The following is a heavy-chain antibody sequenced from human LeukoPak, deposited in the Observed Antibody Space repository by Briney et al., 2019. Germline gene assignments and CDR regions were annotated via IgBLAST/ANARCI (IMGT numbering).Heavy chain of an antibody. CDR3: ARGPKWRVAGNYFDY. CDR2: INHSGST. J-gene: IGHJ4*02. Sequence: PSETLSLTCAVYGGSFSGYYWSWIRQPPGKGLEWIGEINHSGSTNYNPSLKSRVTISVDTSKNQFSLKLSSVTAADTAVHYCARGPKWRVAGNYFDYWGQGTLVTVSS. V-gene: IGHV4-34*01. D-gene: IGHD6-19*01. CDR1: GGSFSGYY.